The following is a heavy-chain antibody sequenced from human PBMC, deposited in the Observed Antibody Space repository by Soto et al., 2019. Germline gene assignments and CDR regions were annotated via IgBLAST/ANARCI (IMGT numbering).Heavy chain of an antibody. Sequence: QVQLVESGGGVVQPGRSLRLSCAASGFTFSSYGMHWVRQAPGKGLEWVAVIWYDGSNKYYADSVKGRFTISRDNSKNTLYLQMNSLRAEDTAVYYCARVAGIAAAGTYGAFDIWGQGTMVTVSS. D-gene: IGHD6-13*01. CDR1: GFTFSSYG. V-gene: IGHV3-33*01. J-gene: IGHJ3*02. CDR3: ARVAGIAAAGTYGAFDI. CDR2: IWYDGSNK.